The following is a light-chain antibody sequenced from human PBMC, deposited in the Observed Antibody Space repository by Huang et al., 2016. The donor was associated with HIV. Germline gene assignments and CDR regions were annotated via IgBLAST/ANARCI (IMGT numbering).Light chain of an antibody. CDR1: QRVSSF. Sequence: EILLTQSPATLSLSPGERATLACRASQRVSSFLAWYQQQPGQAPRILIYDASNRATGIPDRFSGSGSGTDVTLTISSLDPEDFAVYYCQQRSNWPLTFGGGTKVEIK. V-gene: IGKV3-11*01. J-gene: IGKJ4*01. CDR3: QQRSNWPLT. CDR2: DAS.